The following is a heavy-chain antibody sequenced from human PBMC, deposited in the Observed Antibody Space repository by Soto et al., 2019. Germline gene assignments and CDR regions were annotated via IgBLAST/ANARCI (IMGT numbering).Heavy chain of an antibody. CDR2: IYHSGST. V-gene: IGHV4-39*07. CDR1: GGSISTRSSY. D-gene: IGHD4-17*01. J-gene: IGHJ3*02. Sequence: PSETPSLTCPVSGGSISTRSSYWGWIRQPPGKGLEWIGYIYHSGSTYYNPSLKSRVTISVDTSKNQFSLKLSSVTAADTAVYYCARLDYGDYSDPLPLDAFDIWGQGTMVTVSS. CDR3: ARLDYGDYSDPLPLDAFDI.